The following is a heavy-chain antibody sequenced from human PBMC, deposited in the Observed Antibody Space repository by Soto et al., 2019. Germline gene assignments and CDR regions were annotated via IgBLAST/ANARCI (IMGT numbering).Heavy chain of an antibody. CDR1: GFTFSSYA. V-gene: IGHV3-23*01. CDR3: TKERDRAAAGSTKLYGMDV. CDR2: ISGSGGST. J-gene: IGHJ6*02. Sequence: EVQLLESGGGLVQPGGSLRLSCAASGFTFSSYAMSWVRQAPGKGLEWVSVISGSGGSTYYADSVRGRFTISRDNSKNTLYLKMNSLMAEYTVVYYCTKERDRAAAGSTKLYGMDVWGQGITVAVSS. D-gene: IGHD6-13*01.